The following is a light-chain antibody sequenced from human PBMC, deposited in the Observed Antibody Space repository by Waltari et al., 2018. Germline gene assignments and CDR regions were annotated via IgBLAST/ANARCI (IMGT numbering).Light chain of an antibody. Sequence: DIQMTQSPSPLSASVGDRVTITCRASQSISNWLAWYQQKPGKAPKLLIYDASSLESGVPSRFSGSGSGTEFTLTISSLQPDDFATYYCQQYNSYSPWTFGQGTKVEIK. CDR2: DAS. CDR1: QSISNW. J-gene: IGKJ1*01. V-gene: IGKV1-5*01. CDR3: QQYNSYSPWT.